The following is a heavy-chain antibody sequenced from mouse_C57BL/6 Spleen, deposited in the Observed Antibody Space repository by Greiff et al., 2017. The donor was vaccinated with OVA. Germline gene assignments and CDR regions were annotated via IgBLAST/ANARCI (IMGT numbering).Heavy chain of an antibody. V-gene: IGHV1-64*01. CDR2: IHPNSGST. Sequence: QVQLQQSGAELVKPGASVKLSCKASGYTFTSYWMHWVKQRPGQGLEWIGMIHPNSGSTNYNEKFTSKATLTVDKSSSTAYMQLSSLTSEDSAVYYCARDYGSSSWGQGTTLTVSS. CDR3: ARDYGSSS. J-gene: IGHJ2*01. D-gene: IGHD1-1*01. CDR1: GYTFTSYW.